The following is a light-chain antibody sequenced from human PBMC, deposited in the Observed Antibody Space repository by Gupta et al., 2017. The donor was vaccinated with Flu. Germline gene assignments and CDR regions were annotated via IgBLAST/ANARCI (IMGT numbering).Light chain of an antibody. J-gene: IGLJ1*01. Sequence: QSVLTQPPSASGTPGQRVTISCSGSSSNIGSNTVNWYQQLPGTALKLLIYRNNQRPSGVPDRFSGSKSGTSASLAISGLQSEDEADYYCAAWDDSLNALFGTGTKVTVL. CDR1: SSNIGSNT. CDR2: RNN. CDR3: AAWDDSLNAL. V-gene: IGLV1-44*01.